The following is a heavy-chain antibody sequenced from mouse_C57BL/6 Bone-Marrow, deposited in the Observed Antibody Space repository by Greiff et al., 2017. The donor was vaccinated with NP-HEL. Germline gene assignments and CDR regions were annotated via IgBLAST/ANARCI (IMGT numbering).Heavy chain of an antibody. V-gene: IGHV5-6*01. J-gene: IGHJ4*01. CDR2: ISSGGSYT. Sequence: EVQVVESGGDLVKPGGSLKLSCAASGFTFSSYGMSWVRQTPDKRLEWVATISSGGSYTYYPDSVKGRFTISRDNAKNTLYLQMSSLKSEDTAMYYCARHLTTVVAPYYAMDYWGQGTSVTVSS. CDR3: ARHLTTVVAPYYAMDY. CDR1: GFTFSSYG. D-gene: IGHD1-1*01.